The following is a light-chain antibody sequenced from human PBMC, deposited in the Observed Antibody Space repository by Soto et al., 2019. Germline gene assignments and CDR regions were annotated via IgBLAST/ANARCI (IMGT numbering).Light chain of an antibody. Sequence: QSVLTQPPSVSGAPGQRVTISCTGSSSNIGAGYDVHWYQQLPGTAPKLLIYGNSNRPSGVPDRFSGSKSGTSASLAITGLQAEEEADYYCQSDDSSLSAYVVFGGGTKLTAL. CDR3: QSDDSSLSAYVV. CDR1: SSNIGAGYD. J-gene: IGLJ2*01. CDR2: GNS. V-gene: IGLV1-40*01.